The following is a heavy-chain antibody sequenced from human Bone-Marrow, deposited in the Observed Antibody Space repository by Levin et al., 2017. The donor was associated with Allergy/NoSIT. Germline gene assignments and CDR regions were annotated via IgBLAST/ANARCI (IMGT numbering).Heavy chain of an antibody. D-gene: IGHD3-3*02. V-gene: IGHV4-39*01. CDR1: GDSIRSSSYF. CDR3: AAFFAAWTVFDA. Sequence: SQTLSLTCTVSGDSIRSSSYFWGWVRQSPGKGLEYIGLIFMSQTSYYNPPLKSRAVISIDTSKNQFSLNLRNVTAADTAVYFCAAFFAAWTVFDAWGQGILVPDAS. J-gene: IGHJ5*02. CDR2: IFMSQTS.